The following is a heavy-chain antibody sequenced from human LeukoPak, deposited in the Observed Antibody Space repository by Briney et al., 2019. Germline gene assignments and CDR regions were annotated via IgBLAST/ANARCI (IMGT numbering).Heavy chain of an antibody. J-gene: IGHJ4*02. D-gene: IGHD3-10*01. Sequence: SETLSLTCTVSGGSISSGGYYWSWIRQHPGKGLEWIGYIYYSGSTYYNPSLKSRVTISVDTSKNQFSLKLSSVTAADTAVYYCARGPYGSGSYPVEGWGQGTLVTVSS. V-gene: IGHV4-31*03. CDR3: ARGPYGSGSYPVEG. CDR2: IYYSGST. CDR1: GGSISSGGYY.